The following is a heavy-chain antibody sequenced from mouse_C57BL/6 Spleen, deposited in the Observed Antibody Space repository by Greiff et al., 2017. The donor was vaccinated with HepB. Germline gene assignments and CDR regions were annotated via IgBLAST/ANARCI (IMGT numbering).Heavy chain of an antibody. V-gene: IGHV1-81*01. J-gene: IGHJ2*01. CDR3: AREGDGSSYGSYFDY. Sequence: VQLQQSGAELARPGASVKLSCKASGYTFTSYGISWVKQRTGQGLEWIGEIYPRSGNTYYNEKFKGKATLTADKSSSTAYMELRSLTSEDSAVYFCAREGDGSSYGSYFDYWGQGTTLTVSS. CDR1: GYTFTSYG. D-gene: IGHD1-1*01. CDR2: IYPRSGNT.